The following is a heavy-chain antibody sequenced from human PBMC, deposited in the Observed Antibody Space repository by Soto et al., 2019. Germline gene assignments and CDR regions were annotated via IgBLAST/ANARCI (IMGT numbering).Heavy chain of an antibody. CDR3: ATWGSGSHYLDH. V-gene: IGHV3-53*04. CDR2: IHTGGLK. CDR1: GFSVASTY. J-gene: IGHJ4*02. Sequence: EVQVVQSGGGLVQPGGSLRLSCAASGFSVASTYMTWVRQAPGRGLRWVSMIHTGGLKHFADFVKGRFSLSRDTSTNTLYLEMNSLRPDDTAVYYCATWGSGSHYLDHWGQGSLFTVSS. D-gene: IGHD7-27*01.